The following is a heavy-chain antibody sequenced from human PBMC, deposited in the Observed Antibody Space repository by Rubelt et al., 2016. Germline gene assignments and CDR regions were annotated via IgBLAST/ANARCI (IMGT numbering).Heavy chain of an antibody. CDR3: ASMYSSSWYRGWFDP. V-gene: IGHV1-18*01. Sequence: QVQLVQSGAEVKKPGASVKVSCKASGYTFTSYGISWVRQAPGQGLEWMGWISAYNGNTNYAQKLQGRVTMTTETSTSQAYMELRSLRSDDTAVYYCASMYSSSWYRGWFDPWGQGTLVTVSS. J-gene: IGHJ5*02. D-gene: IGHD6-13*01. CDR2: ISAYNGNT. CDR1: GYTFTSYG.